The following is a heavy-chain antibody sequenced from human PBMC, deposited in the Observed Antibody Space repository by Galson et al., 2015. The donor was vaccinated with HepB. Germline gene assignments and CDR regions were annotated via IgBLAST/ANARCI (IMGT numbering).Heavy chain of an antibody. V-gene: IGHV3-30-3*01. Sequence: SLRLSCAASGFTFSSYTIHWVRQAPGMGLEWVAVISFDGSNKYYADSLKGRFTISRDNSKNTVYLQMNSLRAEDTAVYCCAKDLCTSHCYYFDYWGQGTLVTVSS. CDR2: ISFDGSNK. CDR3: AKDLCTSHCYYFDY. D-gene: IGHD2-2*01. CDR1: GFTFSSYT. J-gene: IGHJ4*02.